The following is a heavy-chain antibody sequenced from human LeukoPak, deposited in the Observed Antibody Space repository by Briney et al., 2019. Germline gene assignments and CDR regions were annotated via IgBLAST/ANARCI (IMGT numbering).Heavy chain of an antibody. CDR2: INQDGTEK. D-gene: IGHD1-26*01. CDR1: GFTFSDYW. J-gene: IGHJ4*02. CDR3: ARPNSGSYHRTN. V-gene: IGHV3-7*01. Sequence: PGGSLRLSCVASGFTFSDYWMSWVRQAPGKGLEWVANINQDGTEKYYVDSVKGRFTISRDNAKNSFYLQMNSLRAEDTAVYYCARPNSGSYHRTNWGQGTLVTVSS.